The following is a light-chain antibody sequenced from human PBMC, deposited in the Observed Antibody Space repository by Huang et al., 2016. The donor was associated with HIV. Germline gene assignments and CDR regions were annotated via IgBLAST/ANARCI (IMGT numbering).Light chain of an antibody. Sequence: EIVLTQSPANLSVSPGESVTLSCRASQSVNSYLAWYQQKSGQAPRLLIYDSSNRATGVPARFTGSGSGTDFTLTISTLEREDFAMYYCQQRNSWPLTFGGGTKVEIK. V-gene: IGKV3-11*01. CDR1: QSVNSY. CDR2: DSS. CDR3: QQRNSWPLT. J-gene: IGKJ4*01.